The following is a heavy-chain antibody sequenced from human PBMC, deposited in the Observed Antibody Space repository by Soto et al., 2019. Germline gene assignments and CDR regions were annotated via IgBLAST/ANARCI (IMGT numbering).Heavy chain of an antibody. D-gene: IGHD3-10*01. CDR2: ISYDGSNE. Sequence: QVQLVESGGGVVQPGRSLRLSCAASGFTFSSYGMHWVRQAPGKGLEWVAVISYDGSNEYYADSVKGRFTISRDNSKNTLYRQMNSLRAEDTAVYYCEKDQLRGVSGVITYYYGMDVWGQGTTVTVSS. J-gene: IGHJ6*02. CDR3: EKDQLRGVSGVITYYYGMDV. CDR1: GFTFSSYG. V-gene: IGHV3-30*18.